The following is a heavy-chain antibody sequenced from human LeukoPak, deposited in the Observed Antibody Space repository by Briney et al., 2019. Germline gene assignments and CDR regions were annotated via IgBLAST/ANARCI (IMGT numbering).Heavy chain of an antibody. J-gene: IGHJ4*02. D-gene: IGHD3-9*01. Sequence: ASVKVTCKASGYTFTSYGISWVRQAPGQGLEGMGWISAYYGNTNYAQKLQGRVTITTDTSTSTAYMELRSLRSDDTALYYCARDLPAVLRYFDWLCYPFDYWGQGTLVTVSS. V-gene: IGHV1-18*04. CDR1: GYTFTSYG. CDR2: ISAYYGNT. CDR3: ARDLPAVLRYFDWLCYPFDY.